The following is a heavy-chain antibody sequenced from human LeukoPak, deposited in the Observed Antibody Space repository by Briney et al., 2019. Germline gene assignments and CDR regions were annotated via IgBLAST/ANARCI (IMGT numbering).Heavy chain of an antibody. D-gene: IGHD2-2*01. CDR1: GGSISGYY. Sequence: PSETLSLTCTVSGGSISGYYWSWIRQPPGKGLEWIGEINHSGSTNYNPSLKSRVTISVDTSKNQFSLKLSSVTAADTAVYYCARDPIVVVPAAIHSLYYYYGMDVWGQGTTVTVSS. CDR3: ARDPIVVVPAAIHSLYYYYGMDV. J-gene: IGHJ6*02. CDR2: INHSGST. V-gene: IGHV4-34*01.